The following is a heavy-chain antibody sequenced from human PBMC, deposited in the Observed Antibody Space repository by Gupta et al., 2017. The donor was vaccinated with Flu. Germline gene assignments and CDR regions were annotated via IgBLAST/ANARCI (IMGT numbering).Heavy chain of an antibody. V-gene: IGHV3-48*03. Sequence: EVQLVESGGGLGQPGGSLRLPCAASGFTLSNHEMNWVRQAPGKGLEWVSFISRSGQTTYYEDSVKGRFTISRDNAKNSLSLQMNSLRDEDTAVYYCVRDAYTAAPPAFDYWGQGTLVAVSS. D-gene: IGHD5-18*01. CDR3: VRDAYTAAPPAFDY. CDR1: GFTLSNHE. CDR2: ISRSGQTT. J-gene: IGHJ4*02.